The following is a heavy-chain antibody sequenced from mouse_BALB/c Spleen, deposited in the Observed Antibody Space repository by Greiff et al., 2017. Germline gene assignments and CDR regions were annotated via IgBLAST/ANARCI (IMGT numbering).Heavy chain of an antibody. CDR1: GFTFTDYY. CDR2: IRNKANGYTT. J-gene: IGHJ2*01. CDR3: ARDTGTRGYFDY. D-gene: IGHD4-1*01. Sequence: EVQRVESGGGLVQPGGSLRLSCATSGFTFTDYYMSWVRQPPGKALEWLGFIRNKANGYTTEYSASVKGRFTISRDNSQSILYLQMNTLRAEDSATYYCARDTGTRGYFDYWGQGTTLTVSS. V-gene: IGHV7-3*02.